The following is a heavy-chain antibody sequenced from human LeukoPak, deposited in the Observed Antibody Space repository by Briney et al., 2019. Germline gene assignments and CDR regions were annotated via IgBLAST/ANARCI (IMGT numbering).Heavy chain of an antibody. CDR3: ACPLYPQLYYYYGMDV. CDR2: ISSSSSTI. CDR1: GFTFNSYS. J-gene: IGHJ6*02. D-gene: IGHD2/OR15-2a*01. Sequence: PGGSLRLSCAASGFTFNSYSMNWVRQAPGKGLEWVSYISSSSSTIYYADSVKGRFTISRDNAKNSLYLQMNSLRAEDTAVYYCACPLYPQLYYYYGMDVWGQGTTVTVSS. V-gene: IGHV3-48*04.